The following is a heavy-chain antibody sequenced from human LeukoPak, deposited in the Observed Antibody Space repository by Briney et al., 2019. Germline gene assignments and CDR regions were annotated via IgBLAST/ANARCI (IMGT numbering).Heavy chain of an antibody. Sequence: SETLSLTCTVSGGSISSYYWSWIRQPAGKGLEWIGYTYNRESTNYNPSLLSRATISVDTSRNQFSLKLTSVTAADTAVYYCATRIGGGNYPESTFDIWGQGAMVIVSS. D-gene: IGHD1-26*01. V-gene: IGHV4-59*08. J-gene: IGHJ3*02. CDR3: ATRIGGGNYPESTFDI. CDR2: TYNREST. CDR1: GGSISSYY.